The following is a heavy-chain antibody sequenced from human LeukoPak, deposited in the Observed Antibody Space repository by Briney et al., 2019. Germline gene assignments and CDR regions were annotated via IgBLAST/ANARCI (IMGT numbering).Heavy chain of an antibody. J-gene: IGHJ4*02. D-gene: IGHD2-15*01. V-gene: IGHV4-39*07. CDR3: ASIGYCSGGSCPDY. CDR2: IFYSGST. Sequence: ASETLSLTCTVSGGSISTSNYYWGWIRQPPGKGLEWIGNIFYSGSTYYSPSLRSRVTISLDTSRDQFSLKLNSVTAADTAVYYCASIGYCSGGSCPDYWGQGTLVTVSS. CDR1: GGSISTSNYY.